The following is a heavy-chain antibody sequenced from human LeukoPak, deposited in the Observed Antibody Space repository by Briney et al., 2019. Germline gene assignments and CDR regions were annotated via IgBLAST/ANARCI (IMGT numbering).Heavy chain of an antibody. D-gene: IGHD2-21*02. Sequence: GGSLRLSCAASGFTFSSYAMSWVRQAPGKGLEWVANINQGGGAKYYVDSVKGRFTISRDDARNSLYLQLNSLRAEDTAVYYCASAGTSYGDQLFDYWGQGILVTVSS. CDR3: ASAGTSYGDQLFDY. V-gene: IGHV3-7*01. J-gene: IGHJ4*02. CDR1: GFTFSSYA. CDR2: INQGGGAK.